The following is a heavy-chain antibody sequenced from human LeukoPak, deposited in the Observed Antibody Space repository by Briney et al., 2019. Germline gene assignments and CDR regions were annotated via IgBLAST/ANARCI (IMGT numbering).Heavy chain of an antibody. CDR3: ARWAGAILTDY. V-gene: IGHV3-11*04. CDR2: ISSGSSI. Sequence: PGGSLRLSCAASGFTFSDYYMSWIRQAPGKGLEWVSYISSGSSISYADSVKGRFTISRDNAKNSLYLQMNSLRAEDTAVYYCARWAGAILTDYWGQGTLVTVSS. J-gene: IGHJ4*02. D-gene: IGHD1-26*01. CDR1: GFTFSDYY.